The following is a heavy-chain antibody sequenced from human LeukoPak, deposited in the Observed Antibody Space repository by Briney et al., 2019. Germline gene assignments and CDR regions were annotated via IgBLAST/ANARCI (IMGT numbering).Heavy chain of an antibody. CDR3: AKFRGQEMVVVPAAIPNWFDP. J-gene: IGHJ5*02. D-gene: IGHD2-2*01. CDR1: GFTFSSYS. Sequence: GGSLRLYCAASGFTFSSYSMNWVRQAPGKGLEWVSAISGSGGSTYYADSVKGRFTISRDNSKNTLYLQMNSLRAEDTAVYYCAKFRGQEMVVVPAAIPNWFDPWGQGTLVTVSS. V-gene: IGHV3-23*01. CDR2: ISGSGGST.